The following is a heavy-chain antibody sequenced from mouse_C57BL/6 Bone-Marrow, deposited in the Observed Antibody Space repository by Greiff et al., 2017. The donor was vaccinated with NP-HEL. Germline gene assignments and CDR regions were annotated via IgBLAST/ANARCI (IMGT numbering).Heavy chain of an antibody. CDR3: ARRDYSKGSPWFAY. Sequence: QVQLQQPGAELVKPGASVKMSCKASGYTFTSYWITWVKQRPGQGLEWIGDIYPGSGSTNYNEKFQSKATLTVDTSSSTAYMQLSSLTSEDSAVYYCARRDYSKGSPWFAYWGQGTLVTVSA. CDR1: GYTFTSYW. V-gene: IGHV1-55*01. J-gene: IGHJ3*01. CDR2: IYPGSGST. D-gene: IGHD2-5*01.